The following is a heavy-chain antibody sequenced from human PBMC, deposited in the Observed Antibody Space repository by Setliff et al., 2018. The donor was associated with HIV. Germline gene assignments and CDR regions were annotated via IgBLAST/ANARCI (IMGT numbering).Heavy chain of an antibody. CDR1: GYSISSGYY. J-gene: IGHJ4*02. V-gene: IGHV4-38-2*01. CDR3: ARLGHTFGGPGY. CDR2: FYHSGGT. Sequence: SETLSLTCAVSGYSISSGYYWGWIRQPPGKGLEWIGSFYHSGGTYYNPSLRSRVTISVDTSKNQFSLKLSSVTAADTAVYYCARLGHTFGGPGYWGQGTLVTVSS. D-gene: IGHD3-16*01.